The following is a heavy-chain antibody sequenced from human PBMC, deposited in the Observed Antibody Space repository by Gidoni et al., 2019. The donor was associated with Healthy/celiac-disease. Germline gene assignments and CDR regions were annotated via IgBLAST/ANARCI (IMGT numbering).Heavy chain of an antibody. CDR2: NNHSGST. CDR1: GGSFRGYY. Sequence: QVQLQQWGAGLLKPSETLSLTCAVYGGSFRGYYWSWIRQPPGKGLEWIGENNHSGSTNYNPSLKSRVTISVDTSKNQFSLKLSSVTAADTAVYYCARGRRWLQFRLRAFDIWGQGTMVTVSS. V-gene: IGHV4-34*01. J-gene: IGHJ3*02. CDR3: ARGRRWLQFRLRAFDI. D-gene: IGHD5-12*01.